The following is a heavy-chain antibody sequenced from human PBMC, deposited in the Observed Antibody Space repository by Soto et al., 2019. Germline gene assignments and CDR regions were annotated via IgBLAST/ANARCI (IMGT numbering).Heavy chain of an antibody. J-gene: IGHJ3*02. CDR3: AREGGPDTYYYDSSGPLSAFDI. V-gene: IGHV6-1*01. CDR1: GDSVSSNSAA. Sequence: HSQTLSLTCAISGDSVSSNSAAWNWIRQSPSRGLEWLGRTYYRSKWYNDYAVSVKSRITVNPDTSKNQFSLQLNSVTPEDTAVYYCAREGGPDTYYYDSSGPLSAFDIWGQGTMVTVSS. CDR2: TYYRSKWYN. D-gene: IGHD3-22*01.